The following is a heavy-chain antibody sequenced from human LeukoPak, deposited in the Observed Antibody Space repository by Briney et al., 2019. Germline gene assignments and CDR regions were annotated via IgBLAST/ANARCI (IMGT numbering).Heavy chain of an antibody. CDR3: AHSPDIVVVPAAPPNWFDP. Sequence: SGPTLVNPTQTLTLTCTFSGFSLSTSGVGVGWIRQPPGKALEWLALIYWNDDKRYSPSLKSRLTITKDTSKNQVVLTITNMDPVDTATYSCAHSPDIVVVPAAPPNWFDPWGQGTLVTVSS. CDR2: IYWNDDK. CDR1: GFSLSTSGVG. J-gene: IGHJ5*02. V-gene: IGHV2-5*01. D-gene: IGHD2-2*01.